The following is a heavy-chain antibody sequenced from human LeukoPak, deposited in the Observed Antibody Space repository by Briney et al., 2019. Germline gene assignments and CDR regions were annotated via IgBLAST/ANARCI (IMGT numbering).Heavy chain of an antibody. CDR2: IYTSVST. V-gene: IGHV4-61*02. CDR1: GGSISSGSYY. J-gene: IGHJ6*02. Sequence: SETLSLTCTVSGGSISSGSYYWSWIRQPAGKGLEWIGRIYTSVSTNYNPSLKSRVTISVDTSKNQFSLKLSSVTAADTAVYYCARDRHGGMDVWGQGTTVTVSS. CDR3: ARDRHGGMDV.